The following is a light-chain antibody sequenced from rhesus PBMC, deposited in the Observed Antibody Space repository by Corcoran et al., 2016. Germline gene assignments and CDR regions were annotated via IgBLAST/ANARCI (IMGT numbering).Light chain of an antibody. CDR1: QGISSW. J-gene: IGKJ2*01. CDR2: QAS. V-gene: IGKV1-22*01. CDR3: QQDSIRPYS. Sequence: DIQMTQSPSSLSASVGDTVTITCRASQGISSWLAWYQQKPGKAPKLLIYQASSLQSGVPSRFSGHGSWTDFTLTISSLQSEDFASYYFQQDSIRPYSFGQGTKVEI.